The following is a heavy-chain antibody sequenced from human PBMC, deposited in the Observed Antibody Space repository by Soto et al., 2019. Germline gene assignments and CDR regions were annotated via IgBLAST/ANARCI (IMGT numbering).Heavy chain of an antibody. CDR1: GYTLTGFS. V-gene: IGHV1-24*01. D-gene: IGHD2-15*01. CDR3: ATGYCSGGSCPVSMDV. Sequence: ASVKVSCKVSGYTLTGFSMHWVRQAPGKGLEWMGGFDPEDGETIYAQKLQGRVTMTEDTSTDTAYMELSSLRSEDTAVYYCATGYCSGGSCPVSMDVWGKGTLVTVS. CDR2: FDPEDGET. J-gene: IGHJ6*04.